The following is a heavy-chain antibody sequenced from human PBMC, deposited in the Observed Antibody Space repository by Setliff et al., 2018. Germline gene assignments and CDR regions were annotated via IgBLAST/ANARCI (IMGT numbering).Heavy chain of an antibody. D-gene: IGHD4-17*01. CDR2: ISGSFATT. CDR3: VKDKWMGTTSTFDH. V-gene: IGHV3-23*01. J-gene: IGHJ4*02. CDR1: GMTFSNAW. Sequence: LSLSCEGSGMTFSNAWMTWVRQAPGKGLEWVSGISGSFATTHHADSVRGRFTISRDNSKNTLFLQMESLRVDDTAEYFCVKDKWMGTTSTFDHWGRGTLVTVSS.